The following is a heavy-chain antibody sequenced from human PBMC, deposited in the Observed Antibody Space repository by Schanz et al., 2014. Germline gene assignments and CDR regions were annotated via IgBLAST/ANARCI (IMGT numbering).Heavy chain of an antibody. CDR2: IYYRGNT. CDR3: ARDRLAAQGIDS. CDR1: GDSISSAY. V-gene: IGHV4-31*03. J-gene: IGHJ4*02. Sequence: QVQLQESGPGLVEPSQTLSLTCTVSGDSISSAYWSWIRQHPGKGLEWIGFIYYRGNTYYNPSLKSRVSISLDPSKTQCFLNLNSLTAADTAVYYCARDRLAAQGIDSWGQGTLVTVSS. D-gene: IGHD6-6*01.